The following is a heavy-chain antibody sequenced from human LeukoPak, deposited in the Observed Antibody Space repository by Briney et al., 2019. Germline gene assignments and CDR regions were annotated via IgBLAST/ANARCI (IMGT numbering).Heavy chain of an antibody. D-gene: IGHD4-17*01. CDR3: ENPPTVTTIRFDP. CDR1: GFTFSSYA. J-gene: IGHJ5*02. Sequence: PGGSLRLSCVASGFTFSSYAMSWVRQAPGKGLEWVSDISGSGGSTYYADSVKGRFTISRDNSKNTLYLQMNSLRAEDTAVYYCENPPTVTTIRFDPWGQGTLVTVSS. V-gene: IGHV3-23*01. CDR2: ISGSGGST.